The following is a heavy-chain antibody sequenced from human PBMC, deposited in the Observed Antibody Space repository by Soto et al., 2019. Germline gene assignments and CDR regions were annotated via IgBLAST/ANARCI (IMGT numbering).Heavy chain of an antibody. CDR1: GFTLRSYA. J-gene: IGHJ5*02. CDR2: ISYDGSNK. V-gene: IGHV3-30-3*01. CDR3: AKDPSSSWYSPNWFDP. D-gene: IGHD6-13*01. Sequence: GGSRRLSWSASGFTLRSYAMHWVRQAPGKGLEWVAVISYDGSNKYYADSVKGRFTISRDNSKNTLYLQMNSLRAEDTAVYYCAKDPSSSWYSPNWFDPWGQGTLVTVSS.